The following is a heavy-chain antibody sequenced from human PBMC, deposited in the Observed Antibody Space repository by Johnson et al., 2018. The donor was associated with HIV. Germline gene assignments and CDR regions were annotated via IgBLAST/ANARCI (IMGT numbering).Heavy chain of an antibody. CDR1: GFTFDDYG. D-gene: IGHD4-17*01. Sequence: VQLVESGGGVVRPGGSLRLSCAASGFTFDDYGMSWVRQAPGKGLECVSGINWNGGSTGYADSVKGRFTISRDNAKNSLYLQMNSLRAEDTALYYCARANSYGDYRAKAFDIWGQGTMVTVSS. CDR3: ARANSYGDYRAKAFDI. CDR2: INWNGGST. V-gene: IGHV3-20*04. J-gene: IGHJ3*02.